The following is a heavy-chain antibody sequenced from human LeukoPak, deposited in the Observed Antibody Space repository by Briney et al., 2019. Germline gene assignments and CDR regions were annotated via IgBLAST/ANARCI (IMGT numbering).Heavy chain of an antibody. CDR2: IYFSGST. Sequence: SETLSLTCTVSGGSISSTTYYWGWIRRPPGKGLEWIGSIYFSGSTYYNPSLKSRVTVSVDTSKNQFSLNLSSVTAADTAVYYCVRGSTLRHYQYWGQGTLVTVSS. CDR3: VRGSTLRHYQY. D-gene: IGHD3-16*01. CDR1: GGSISSTTYY. V-gene: IGHV4-39*01. J-gene: IGHJ4*02.